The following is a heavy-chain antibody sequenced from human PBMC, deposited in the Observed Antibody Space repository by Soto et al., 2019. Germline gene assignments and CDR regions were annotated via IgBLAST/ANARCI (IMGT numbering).Heavy chain of an antibody. V-gene: IGHV4-30-4*01. CDR2: IHYSGTI. Sequence: QVPLQESGPGLVKASQTLTLTCTVSGSSVNSGDYYWGWVRQPPGRGLEWIGYIHYSGTIYYDPSPRRRVHLQGETSENQVYLELTSSTAADTAVYYCASASRYYDYPHIWGQGTTITVSS. CDR1: GSSVNSGDYY. D-gene: IGHD3-22*01. J-gene: IGHJ3*02. CDR3: ASASRYYDYPHI.